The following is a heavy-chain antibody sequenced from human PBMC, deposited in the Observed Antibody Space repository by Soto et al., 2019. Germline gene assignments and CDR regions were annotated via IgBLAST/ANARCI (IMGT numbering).Heavy chain of an antibody. CDR3: ARIGYRSSSFDY. D-gene: IGHD6-6*01. CDR1: GFTFSIDW. Sequence: EVQLVESGGGLVQRGGSLRLSCAASGFTFSIDWMSWVRQAPGKGLEWVANIKQDGSEIDSVDSVKGRLTISRDNAKNSLYLQMNSLRAEDTALYYCARIGYRSSSFDYWGQGTLVTVSS. J-gene: IGHJ4*02. CDR2: IKQDGSEI. V-gene: IGHV3-7*01.